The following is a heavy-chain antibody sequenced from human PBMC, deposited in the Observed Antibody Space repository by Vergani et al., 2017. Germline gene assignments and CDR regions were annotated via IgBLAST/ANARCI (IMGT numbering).Heavy chain of an antibody. D-gene: IGHD6-19*01. J-gene: IGHJ4*02. CDR1: GFTFTDRG. CDR3: AKERVDSSGWYVTLAYFDY. V-gene: IGHV3-23*01. CDR2: SRGSGGNS. Sequence: DVQLLESGGGVFRPGGSLRLSCAVCGFTFTDRGLSWLPQAPGKALVCVSFSRGSGGNSYYADSVKGGFTMSRDDSKNTFYLQMNRLRVEDTAVYYCAKERVDSSGWYVTLAYFDYWGQGTLVTVSS.